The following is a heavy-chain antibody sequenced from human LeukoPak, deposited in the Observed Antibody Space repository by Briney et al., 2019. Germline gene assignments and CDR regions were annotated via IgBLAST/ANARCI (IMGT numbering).Heavy chain of an antibody. V-gene: IGHV1-69*05. CDR3: ARETPRQAVAATGFDY. D-gene: IGHD6-19*01. Sequence: SVKVSCKASGGTFSSYAISWVRQAPGQGLEWMGGIIPIFGTANYAQKFQGRVTMTRDTSTSTVYMELSSLRSEDTAVYYCARETPRQAVAATGFDYWGQGTLVTVSS. CDR2: IIPIFGTA. CDR1: GGTFSSYA. J-gene: IGHJ4*02.